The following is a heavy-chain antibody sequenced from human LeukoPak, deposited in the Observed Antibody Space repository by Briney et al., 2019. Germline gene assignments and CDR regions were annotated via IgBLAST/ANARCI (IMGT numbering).Heavy chain of an antibody. J-gene: IGHJ4*02. D-gene: IGHD3-16*01. CDR2: ISAYNGNT. V-gene: IGHV1-18*01. Sequence: APVKVSCKASGYTFTSYGISWVRQAPGQGLEWMGWISAYNGNTNYAQKLQGRVTMTTDTSTSTAYIELRSLRSDDTAVYYCARDIWARGLPGYWGQGTLVTVSS. CDR1: GYTFTSYG. CDR3: ARDIWARGLPGY.